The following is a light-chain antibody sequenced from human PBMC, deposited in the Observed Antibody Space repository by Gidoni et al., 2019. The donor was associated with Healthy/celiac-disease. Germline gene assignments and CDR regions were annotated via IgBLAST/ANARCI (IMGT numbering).Light chain of an antibody. J-gene: IGLJ3*02. CDR2: VNN. V-gene: IGLV3-19*01. CDR3: NSRDSSCNQNSV. Sequence: SSELTQDPAVSVALGQTVRITYQGDSLKSYYASWCQQKPGQAPVLVIYVNNNPPSGPPDLFSGSSSRNTAPLTLTRAQAEAAADYYRNSRDSSCNQNSVFRGATKLTVL. CDR1: SLKSYY.